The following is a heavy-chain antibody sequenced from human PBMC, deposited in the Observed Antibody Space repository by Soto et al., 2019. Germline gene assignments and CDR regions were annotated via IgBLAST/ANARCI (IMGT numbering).Heavy chain of an antibody. CDR3: ARGGRSVVVAATPRWFDP. J-gene: IGHJ5*02. V-gene: IGHV1-69*06. Sequence: QVQLVQSGAEVKKPGSSVKVSCKTSGDTFSTYAINWVRQAPGQGLEWMGGIIHIFGTANYAQKFQARVTITADRSTSTAYMELSRLRSEDTAVYFCARGGRSVVVAATPRWFDPWGQGTLVTVSS. D-gene: IGHD2-15*01. CDR1: GDTFSTYA. CDR2: IIHIFGTA.